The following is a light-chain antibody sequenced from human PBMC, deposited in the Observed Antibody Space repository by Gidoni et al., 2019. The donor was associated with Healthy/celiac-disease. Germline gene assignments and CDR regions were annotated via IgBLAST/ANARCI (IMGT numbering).Light chain of an antibody. Sequence: DIQMTQSPSSLSASVGDRVTITCRASQSISSYLNWYQQKPRKAPKLLIYAASSLQSGVPSRFSGSGSGTDFTLTISSLQPEDFATYYCQQSYSTPSFGQXTKLEIK. V-gene: IGKV1-39*01. CDR3: QQSYSTPS. CDR2: AAS. J-gene: IGKJ2*01. CDR1: QSISSY.